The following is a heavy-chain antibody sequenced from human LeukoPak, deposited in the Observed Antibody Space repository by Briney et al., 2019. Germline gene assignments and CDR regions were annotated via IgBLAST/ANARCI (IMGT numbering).Heavy chain of an antibody. V-gene: IGHV1-69*05. J-gene: IGHJ6*03. CDR2: IIPIFGTA. CDR1: GGTFSSYA. Sequence: ASVKVSCKASGGTFSSYAISWVRQAPGQGLEWMGGIIPIFGTANYAQKFQGRVTITTDESTSTAYMELSSLRSEDTAVYYCARGVRDFWSGYYGYYYYYYMDVWGKGTTVTVSS. D-gene: IGHD3-3*01. CDR3: ARGVRDFWSGYYGYYYYYYMDV.